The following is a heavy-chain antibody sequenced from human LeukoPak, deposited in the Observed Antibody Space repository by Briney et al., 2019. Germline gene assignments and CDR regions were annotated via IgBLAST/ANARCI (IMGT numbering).Heavy chain of an antibody. Sequence: PGGSLRLSCAASGFRFIDYGMQWVLQAPGKGLEWVACIRYDENTKYYVDSVKGRFTVSRDNSKNTLYLQMDRLRADDTAVYYCAKENTRDGYRHFHKWGQGTLVTVSS. V-gene: IGHV3-30*02. D-gene: IGHD5-24*01. CDR2: IRYDENTK. CDR1: GFRFIDYG. J-gene: IGHJ4*02. CDR3: AKENTRDGYRHFHK.